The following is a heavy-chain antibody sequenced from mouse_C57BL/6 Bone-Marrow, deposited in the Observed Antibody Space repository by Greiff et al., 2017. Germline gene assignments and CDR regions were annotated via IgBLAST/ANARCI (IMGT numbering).Heavy chain of an antibody. CDR3: TTPVYSNSL. J-gene: IGHJ2*01. D-gene: IGHD2-5*01. Sequence: EVKLQESGAELVRPGASVKLSCTASGFNIKDDYMHWVKQRPEQGLEWIGWIDPENGDPEYASKFQGKATITADTSSNTAYLQLSSLTSEDTAVYYCTTPVYSNSLWGQGTTLTVSS. CDR2: IDPENGDP. CDR1: GFNIKDDY. V-gene: IGHV14-4*01.